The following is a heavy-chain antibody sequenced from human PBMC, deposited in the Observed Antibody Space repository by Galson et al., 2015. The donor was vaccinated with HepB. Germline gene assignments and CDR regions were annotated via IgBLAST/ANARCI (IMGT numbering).Heavy chain of an antibody. CDR1: GYTFTDYY. Sequence: SVKVSCKASGYTFTDYYLHWVRQVPGQGVEWMGWINPHSGDTKFAQIFQGRVTLTKDASINTVYMELSRLKFDDTAVYYCVRGLSGGWYFDPWGQGTLVTVSS. CDR2: INPHSGDT. V-gene: IGHV1-2*02. J-gene: IGHJ5*02. CDR3: VRGLSGGWYFDP. D-gene: IGHD6-19*01.